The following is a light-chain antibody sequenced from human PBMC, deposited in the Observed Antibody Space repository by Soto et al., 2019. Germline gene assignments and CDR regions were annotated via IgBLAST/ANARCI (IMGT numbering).Light chain of an antibody. Sequence: CRVIQSVSSSYLAWYQQKPGQAPRLLIYDGSNRVSGIPDRFSGCGSGTDFALALSSRQPDDSAVHFCEAPRASPITFGGGTRLEIK. V-gene: IGKV3D-20*02. CDR2: DGS. J-gene: IGKJ5*01. CDR1: QSVSSSY. CDR3: EAPRASPIT.